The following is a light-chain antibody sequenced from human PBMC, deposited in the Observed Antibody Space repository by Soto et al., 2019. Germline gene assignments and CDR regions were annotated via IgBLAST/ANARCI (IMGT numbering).Light chain of an antibody. Sequence: DIQMTQSPSPLSASVGDRVSITCRASQSIDTYLNWYQQKPGEAPNLLVYAASTLHIGVPSRFSGSGSGTEFTLTISSLQPEDFATYYCQLSLNHPVTFGQGTRLDI. CDR2: AAS. CDR3: QLSLNHPVT. CDR1: QSIDTY. J-gene: IGKJ5*01. V-gene: IGKV1-39*01.